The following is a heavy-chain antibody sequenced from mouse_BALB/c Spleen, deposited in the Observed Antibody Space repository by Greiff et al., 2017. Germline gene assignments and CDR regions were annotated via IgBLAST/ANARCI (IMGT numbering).Heavy chain of an antibody. V-gene: IGHV5-17*02. J-gene: IGHJ2*01. D-gene: IGHD1-1*01. CDR1: GFTFSSFG. CDR3: ARWGDYYGSSYDY. Sequence: EVQGVESGGGLVQPGGSRKLSCAASGFTFSSFGMHWVRQAPEKGLEWVAYISSGSSTIYYADTVKGRFTISRDNPKNTLFLQMTSLRSEDTAMYYCARWGDYYGSSYDYWGQGTTLTVSS. CDR2: ISSGSSTI.